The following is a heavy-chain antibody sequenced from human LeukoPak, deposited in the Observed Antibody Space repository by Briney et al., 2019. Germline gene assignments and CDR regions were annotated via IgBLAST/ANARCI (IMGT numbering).Heavy chain of an antibody. CDR3: AKARQPYSSSSGFDY. V-gene: IGHV3-23*01. Sequence: PGGSLRLSCAASGFTSSSYAMSWVRQAPGKGLEWVSAISGSGGSTHYADSVKGRFTISRDNSKNTLYLQMNSLRAEDTAVYYCAKARQPYSSSSGFDYWGQGTLVTVSS. J-gene: IGHJ4*02. CDR2: ISGSGGST. CDR1: GFTSSSYA. D-gene: IGHD6-6*01.